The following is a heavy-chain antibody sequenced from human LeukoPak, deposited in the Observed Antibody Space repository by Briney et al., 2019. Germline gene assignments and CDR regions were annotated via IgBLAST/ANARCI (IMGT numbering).Heavy chain of an antibody. J-gene: IGHJ4*02. D-gene: IGHD6-19*01. CDR2: ISSSGSTI. CDR1: GFTFSDYY. V-gene: IGHV3-11*01. Sequence: GGSLRLSCAASGFTFSDYYMSWIRQAPGKGLEWVSYISSSGSTIYYADSVKDRFTISRDNAKNSLYLQMNSLRAEDTAVYYCARKYSSGIWDYWGQGTLVTVSS. CDR3: ARKYSSGIWDY.